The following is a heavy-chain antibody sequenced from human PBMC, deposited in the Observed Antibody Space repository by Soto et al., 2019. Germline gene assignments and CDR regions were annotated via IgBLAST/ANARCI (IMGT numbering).Heavy chain of an antibody. J-gene: IGHJ5*02. CDR3: AREMGACNDSSCYPGPYDS. V-gene: IGHV3-48*02. Sequence: QPGGSLRLSCAASGFTFTSYIMNWVRQSPGQGLEWVSYITSKSTTIKYADSVKGRFTVSRDNAKNSLYLQLNSLRDEDTAVYYCAREMGACNDSSCYPGPYDSWGQGTLVTVSS. CDR2: ITSKSTTI. CDR1: GFTFTSYI. D-gene: IGHD3-16*01.